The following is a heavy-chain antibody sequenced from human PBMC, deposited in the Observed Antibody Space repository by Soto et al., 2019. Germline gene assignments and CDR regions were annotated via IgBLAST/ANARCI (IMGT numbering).Heavy chain of an antibody. CDR3: ARGHYDILTGSGYYYMDV. Sequence: SETLSLTCTVSGGSISSYYWSWIRQPPGKGLEWIGYIYYSGSTNYNPSLKSRVTISVDTSKNQFSLKLSSVTAADTAVYYCARGHYDILTGSGYYYMDVWGKGTTVTVSS. CDR1: GGSISSYY. D-gene: IGHD3-9*01. V-gene: IGHV4-59*01. CDR2: IYYSGST. J-gene: IGHJ6*03.